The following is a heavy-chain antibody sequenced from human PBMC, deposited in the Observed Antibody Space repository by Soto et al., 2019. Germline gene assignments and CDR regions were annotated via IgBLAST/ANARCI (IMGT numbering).Heavy chain of an antibody. CDR2: IKFDGSVK. V-gene: IGHV3-7*03. Sequence: GGSLRLSCEASGFTFSDYWMSWVRQAPGKGPEWVANIKFDGSVKQYVDSVRGRFSISRDNSRNSLFLQMNSLRAGDTAIYYCVKDGGYCSSSTCFSPRNHYLDSWGQGTLVTVSS. J-gene: IGHJ4*02. CDR1: GFTFSDYW. CDR3: VKDGGYCSSSTCFSPRNHYLDS. D-gene: IGHD2-2*01.